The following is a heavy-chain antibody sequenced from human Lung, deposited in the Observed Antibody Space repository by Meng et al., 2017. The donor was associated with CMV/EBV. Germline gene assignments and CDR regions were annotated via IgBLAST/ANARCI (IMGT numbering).Heavy chain of an antibody. CDR3: ARLYCSSTSCYTAGYVQH. CDR1: GYTFTSYY. D-gene: IGHD2-2*02. J-gene: IGHJ1*01. Sequence: SVKVSXKASGYTFTSYYMHWVRQAPRQGREWMGIINPSGGSTSYAQKFQGRVTMTRDTSTSTVYMELSSLRSEDTAVYYCARLYCSSTSCYTAGYVQHWGHGTLVTVSS. CDR2: INPSGGST. V-gene: IGHV1-46*01.